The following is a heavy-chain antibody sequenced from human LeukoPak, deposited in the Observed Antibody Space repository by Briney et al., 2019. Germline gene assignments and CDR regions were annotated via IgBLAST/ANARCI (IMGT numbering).Heavy chain of an antibody. V-gene: IGHV4-59*01. J-gene: IGHJ5*02. CDR3: ARGGHWFDP. Sequence: SETLSLTCTVSGFSISSYYWSWIRQPPGKGLEWIGYIYCSGSTNYNPSLKSRVTISVDTSKNQFSLKLSSVTAADTAVYDCARGGHWFDPWGQGTLVTVSS. CDR1: GFSISSYY. CDR2: IYCSGST.